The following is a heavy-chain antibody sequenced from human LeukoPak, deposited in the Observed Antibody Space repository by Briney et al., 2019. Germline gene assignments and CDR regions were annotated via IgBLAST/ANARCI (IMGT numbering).Heavy chain of an antibody. J-gene: IGHJ3*02. D-gene: IGHD3-10*01. CDR2: IYYSGST. CDR3: ARVGWYYYGSGASAFDI. Sequence: SETLSLTCTVSGGSISSSSYYWGWIRQPPGKGLEWIGSIYYSGSTNYNPSLKSRVTMSVDTSKNQFSLKLSSVTAADTAVYYCARVGWYYYGSGASAFDIWGQGTMVTVSS. V-gene: IGHV4-39*07. CDR1: GGSISSSSYY.